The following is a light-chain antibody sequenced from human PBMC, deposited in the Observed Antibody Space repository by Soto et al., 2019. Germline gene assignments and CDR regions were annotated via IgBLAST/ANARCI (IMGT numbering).Light chain of an antibody. J-gene: IGLJ3*02. CDR3: CSYAGSSLWM. CDR2: EVN. V-gene: IGLV2-23*02. Sequence: QSALTQPAAVSGSLGQSITISCSGSGSDIGNYNLVSWYQQQPGKVPRLIIYEVNKGPSGVSNRFSGSKSGNTASLTISDLQPDDECLYYCCSYAGSSLWMFGGGTKSPS. CDR1: GSDIGNYNL.